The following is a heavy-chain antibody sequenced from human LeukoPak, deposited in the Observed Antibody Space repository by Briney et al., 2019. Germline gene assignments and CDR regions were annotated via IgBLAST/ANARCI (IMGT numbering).Heavy chain of an antibody. CDR2: INYSGRP. D-gene: IGHD3-16*02. CDR3: ARPHRKGYYYYMDV. J-gene: IGHJ6*03. V-gene: IGHV4-38-2*02. Sequence: SETLSLTCSVSGYSIGSGYDWASIRQTPGKGLEWIGSINYSGRPYYNPSLKSRVTISVDTSKNQFSLKLSSVTAADTAVYYWARPHRKGYYYYMDVWGKGTTVTISS. CDR1: GYSIGSGYD.